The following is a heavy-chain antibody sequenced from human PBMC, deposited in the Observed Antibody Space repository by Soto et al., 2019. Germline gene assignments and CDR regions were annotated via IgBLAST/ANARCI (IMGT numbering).Heavy chain of an antibody. J-gene: IGHJ6*02. CDR2: IWYDGSNK. V-gene: IGHV3-33*06. D-gene: IGHD3-10*01. Sequence: HPGGSLRLSCAASGFTFSSYGMHWVRQAPGKGLEWVAVIWYDGSNKYYADSVKGRFTISRDNSKNTLYLQMNSLRAEDTAVYYCAKDRVVRQPGGMDVWGQGTTVTVSS. CDR3: AKDRVVRQPGGMDV. CDR1: GFTFSSYG.